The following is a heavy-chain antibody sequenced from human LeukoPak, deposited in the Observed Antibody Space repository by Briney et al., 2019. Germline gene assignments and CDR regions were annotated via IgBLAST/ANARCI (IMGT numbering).Heavy chain of an antibody. Sequence: GGSLRLSCAASGFTFNSYGMHWVRQAPGKGLEWVANINQDGSEKYYVDSVKGRFTISRDNPKKSLYLQMNSLRAEDTAVYYCARDDYNWNVDAFEIGGQGTMVTVSS. CDR3: ARDDYNWNVDAFEI. J-gene: IGHJ3*02. D-gene: IGHD1-20*01. CDR2: INQDGSEK. V-gene: IGHV3-7*01. CDR1: GFTFNSYG.